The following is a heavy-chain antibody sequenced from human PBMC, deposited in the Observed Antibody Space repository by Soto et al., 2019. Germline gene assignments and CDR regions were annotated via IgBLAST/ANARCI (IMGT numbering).Heavy chain of an antibody. V-gene: IGHV3-30-3*01. CDR3: AKGRVSSGSPYKSSDY. CDR1: GFTFTSYT. D-gene: IGHD3-10*01. Sequence: QVQLVESGGGVVQPGTSLRLSCVASGFTFTSYTFHWVRQAPGKGLEWVAVISYDGNTIYYADSVKGRFTISRDNDQNTVYLQMTSLRPEDTAIYYCAKGRVSSGSPYKSSDYWGPVTLVTVSS. CDR2: ISYDGNTI. J-gene: IGHJ4*02.